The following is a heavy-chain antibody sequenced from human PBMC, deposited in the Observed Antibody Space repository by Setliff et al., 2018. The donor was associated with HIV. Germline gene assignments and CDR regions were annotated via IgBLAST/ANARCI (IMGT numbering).Heavy chain of an antibody. V-gene: IGHV4-4*02. J-gene: IGHJ4*02. CDR3: AREISRYSGYEGRMDYFDY. D-gene: IGHD5-12*01. Sequence: PSETLSLTCAVSGGSISSTNWWSWVRQPPGRGLEWIGEIYHSGSTNYTPSIKSRITISVDKSKNQFSLKLSSVTAADTAVYYCAREISRYSGYEGRMDYFDYWGQGTRVTVSS. CDR2: IYHSGST. CDR1: GGSISSTNW.